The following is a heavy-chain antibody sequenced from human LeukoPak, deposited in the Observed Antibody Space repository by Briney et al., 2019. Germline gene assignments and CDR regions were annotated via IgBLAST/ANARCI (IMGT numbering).Heavy chain of an antibody. J-gene: IGHJ4*02. D-gene: IGHD2-2*01. Sequence: ASETLSLTCTVSGGSISSYYWSWIRQPPGKGLEWIGYIYYSGSTNYNPSLKSRVTISVDTSKNQFSLKLSSVTAADTAVYYCARGSLYQLLSWGQGTLVTVSS. CDR2: IYYSGST. CDR3: ARGSLYQLLS. CDR1: GGSISSYY. V-gene: IGHV4-59*01.